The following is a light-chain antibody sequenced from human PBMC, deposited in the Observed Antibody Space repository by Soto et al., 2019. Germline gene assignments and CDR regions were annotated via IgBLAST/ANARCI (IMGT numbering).Light chain of an antibody. CDR3: SSYAGSHYV. J-gene: IGLJ1*01. CDR2: EVS. Sequence: QSALTQPPSASGSPGQSVTISCTGTSSDIGDYNYVSWYQQHPGKAPKLMIYEVSKRPSGVPDRFSGSKSGNTASLTVSGLQAEDEADYYCSSYAGSHYVFGTGTKVTVL. CDR1: SSDIGDYNY. V-gene: IGLV2-8*01.